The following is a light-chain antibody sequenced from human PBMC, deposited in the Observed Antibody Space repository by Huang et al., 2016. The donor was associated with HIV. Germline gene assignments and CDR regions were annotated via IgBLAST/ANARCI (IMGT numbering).Light chain of an antibody. CDR1: QNVNSN. Sequence: EIVMTQSPATLSVSPGERATLSCRASQNVNSNLAWYQQIPSQAPRPLIDGASTRATGIPASFSGSGSGTEFTLTISSLQSEDFAVYYCQQYNNWPYTFGQGTKLEIK. CDR2: GAS. J-gene: IGKJ2*01. CDR3: QQYNNWPYT. V-gene: IGKV3-15*01.